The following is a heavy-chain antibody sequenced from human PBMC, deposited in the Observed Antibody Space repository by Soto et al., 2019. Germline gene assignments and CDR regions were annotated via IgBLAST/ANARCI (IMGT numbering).Heavy chain of an antibody. J-gene: IGHJ5*02. V-gene: IGHV3-23*01. CDR1: RFTFSSYA. CDR2: ISGSGGNT. CDR3: AKSAMVRGGGWFDP. D-gene: IGHD3-10*01. Sequence: EVQLLESGGGLVQPGGSLRLCCAASRFTFSSYAMSWVRQAPGKGLEWVSDISGSGGNTYYADSVKGRFTISRDNSKNTLYLQMNSLRAEDTAVYYCAKSAMVRGGGWFDPWGQGTLVTVFS.